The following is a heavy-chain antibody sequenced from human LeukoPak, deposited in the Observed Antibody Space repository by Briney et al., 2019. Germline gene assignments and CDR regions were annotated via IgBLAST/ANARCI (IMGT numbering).Heavy chain of an antibody. Sequence: ASVKVSCKASGYTFTSHDINWVRQAPGQGLEWMGIINPSGGSTSYAQKFQGRVTMTRDMSTSTVYMELSSLRSEDTAVYYCAREVSSSSFDYWGQGTLVTVSS. J-gene: IGHJ4*02. V-gene: IGHV1-46*01. CDR3: AREVSSSSFDY. CDR2: INPSGGST. D-gene: IGHD6-6*01. CDR1: GYTFTSHD.